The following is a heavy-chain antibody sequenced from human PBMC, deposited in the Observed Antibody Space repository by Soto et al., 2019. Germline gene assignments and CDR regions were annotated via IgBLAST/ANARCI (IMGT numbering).Heavy chain of an antibody. V-gene: IGHV1-8*01. CDR2: MNPNSGNT. CDR1: GYTFTSYD. Sequence: ASVKVSCKASGYTFTSYDINWVRQATGQGLEWMGWMNPNSGNTGYAQKLQGRVTMTTDTSTSTAYMELRSLRSDDTAVYYCAREPVDYYDSSGPFGYWGQGTLVIVSS. D-gene: IGHD3-22*01. J-gene: IGHJ4*02. CDR3: AREPVDYYDSSGPFGY.